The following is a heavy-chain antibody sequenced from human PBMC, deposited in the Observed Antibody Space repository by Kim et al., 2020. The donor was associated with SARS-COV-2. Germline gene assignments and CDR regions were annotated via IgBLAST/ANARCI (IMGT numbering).Heavy chain of an antibody. Sequence: ASVKVSCKASGYTFTSYGISWVRQAPGQGLEWMGWISAYNGNTNYAQKLQGRVTMTTDTSTSTAYMELRSLRSDDTAVYYCARGDFPSVIAAAGKFDYWGQEPWSPSPQ. V-gene: IGHV1-18*01. CDR1: GYTFTSYG. D-gene: IGHD6-13*01. J-gene: IGHJ4*01. CDR2: ISAYNGNT. CDR3: ARGDFPSVIAAAGKFDY.